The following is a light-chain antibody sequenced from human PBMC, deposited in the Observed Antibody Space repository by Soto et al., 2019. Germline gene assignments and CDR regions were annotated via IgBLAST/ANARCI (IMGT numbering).Light chain of an antibody. Sequence: DIVMTQSPLSLPVTPGEPASISCRSSQRISTNLAWYQHKRGQAPRLLICGASTRATGIPARFSGSGSGTEFTLSISSLQSEDVAVYYCQQYQNWPLTFGGGTKVDIK. CDR1: QRISTN. CDR3: QQYQNWPLT. J-gene: IGKJ4*01. CDR2: GAS. V-gene: IGKV3-15*01.